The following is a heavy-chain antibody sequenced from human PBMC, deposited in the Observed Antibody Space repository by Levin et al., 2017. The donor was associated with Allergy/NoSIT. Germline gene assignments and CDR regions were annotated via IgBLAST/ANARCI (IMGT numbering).Heavy chain of an antibody. V-gene: IGHV4-34*01. D-gene: IGHD5-18*01. CDR3: ARGGYSYGYPPKY. J-gene: IGHJ4*02. Sequence: SETLSLTCAVYGGSFSGYYWSWIRQPPGKGLEWIGEINHSGSTNYNPSLKSRVTISVDTSKNQFSLKLSSVTAADTAVYYCARGGYSYGYPPKYWGQGTLVTVSS. CDR1: GGSFSGYY. CDR2: INHSGST.